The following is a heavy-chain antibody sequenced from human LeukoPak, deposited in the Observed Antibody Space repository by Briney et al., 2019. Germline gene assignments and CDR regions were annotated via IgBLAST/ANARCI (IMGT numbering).Heavy chain of an antibody. CDR1: GYSFTSAG. Sequence: ASVKVSCKTSGYSFTSAGITWVRQAPGQGLEWMGWINTYNGFSKYARKLQGRVTMTADTSKSTAYMELSSLSSDDTAVYYCANKTTGRYSDYWGQGTLVTVSS. CDR3: ANKTTGRYSDY. CDR2: INTYNGFS. D-gene: IGHD1-1*01. J-gene: IGHJ4*02. V-gene: IGHV1-18*01.